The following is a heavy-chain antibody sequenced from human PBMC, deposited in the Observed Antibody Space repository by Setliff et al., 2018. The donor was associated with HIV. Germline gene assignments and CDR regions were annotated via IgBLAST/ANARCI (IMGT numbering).Heavy chain of an antibody. CDR1: GGSFSNYY. J-gene: IGHJ5*02. CDR3: ARCLVPHFDP. Sequence: SETLSLTCAVYGGSFSNYYWSWIRQPPGKGLEWIGEINHRGSTNYNPSLKSRVSISVDTSKNQFSLKLSPVTAADTAVYYCARCLVPHFDPWGQGTQVTVSS. CDR2: INHRGST. V-gene: IGHV4-34*01.